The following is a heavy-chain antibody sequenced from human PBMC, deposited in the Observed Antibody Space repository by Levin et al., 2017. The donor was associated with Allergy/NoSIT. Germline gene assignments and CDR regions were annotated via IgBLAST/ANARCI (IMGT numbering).Heavy chain of an antibody. CDR1: GFPFSSYA. D-gene: IGHD5-18*01. J-gene: IGHJ3*02. CDR3: AREQDTVVAFDI. CDR2: ISYDGSNK. Sequence: LSLTCAASGFPFSSYAMHWVRQAPGKGLEWVAVISYDGSNKYYADSVKGRFTISRDNSKNTLYLQMNSLRAEDTAVYYCAREQDTVVAFDIWGQGTMVTVSS. V-gene: IGHV3-30-3*01.